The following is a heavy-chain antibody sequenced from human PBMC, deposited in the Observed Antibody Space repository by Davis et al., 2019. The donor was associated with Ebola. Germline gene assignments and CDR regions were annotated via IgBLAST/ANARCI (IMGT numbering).Heavy chain of an antibody. D-gene: IGHD2-8*01. J-gene: IGHJ4*02. CDR2: ISGSGGST. V-gene: IGHV3-23*01. CDR3: ARNGYYFDY. Sequence: GESLKISCAASSFTFCSDYMGWVRQAPGKGLEWVSAISGSGGSTYYADSVKGRFTISRDNSKNTLYLQMNSLRAEDTAVYYCARNGYYFDYWGQGTLVTGTS. CDR1: SFTFCSDY.